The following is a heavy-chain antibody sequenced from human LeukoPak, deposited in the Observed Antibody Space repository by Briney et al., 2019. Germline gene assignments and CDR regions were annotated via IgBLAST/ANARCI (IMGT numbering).Heavy chain of an antibody. J-gene: IGHJ4*02. Sequence: SETLSLTCTVSGYSISSGYCWGWIRQPPGKGLEWIGSTYHSGSTYYNPSLKSRVTISVDTSKNQFSLKLSSVTAADTAVYYCASLITMVRGVIIDYWGQGTLVTVSS. V-gene: IGHV4-38-2*02. CDR2: TYHSGST. CDR1: GYSISSGYC. D-gene: IGHD3-10*01. CDR3: ASLITMVRGVIIDY.